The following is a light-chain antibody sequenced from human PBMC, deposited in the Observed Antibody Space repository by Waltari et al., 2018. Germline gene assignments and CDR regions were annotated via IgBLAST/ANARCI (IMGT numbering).Light chain of an antibody. CDR1: QSISNW. CDR3: QQYNSYSLLT. J-gene: IGKJ4*01. CDR2: KAS. V-gene: IGKV1-5*03. Sequence: DIQMTQSPSTLSASVGDRVIIPCRASQSISNWLAWYQQKPGKAPKLLIYKASTLESGVPSRFSGSGSGTDFTLTSSSLQPDDFATYYCQQYNSYSLLTFGGGTKVEIK.